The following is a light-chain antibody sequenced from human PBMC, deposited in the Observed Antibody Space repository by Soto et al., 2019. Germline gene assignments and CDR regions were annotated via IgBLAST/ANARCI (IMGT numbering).Light chain of an antibody. V-gene: IGLV2-23*02. Sequence: QSALTQPASVSGSPGQSITISCTGTSSDVGSYNLVSWYQQHPTKAPKLMIYEVSKRPSGVSNRFSGSKSDNTASLTISGLHADDEADYYCCSYAGSSTLAVFGGGTQLTVL. CDR3: CSYAGSSTLAV. CDR2: EVS. CDR1: SSDVGSYNL. J-gene: IGLJ7*01.